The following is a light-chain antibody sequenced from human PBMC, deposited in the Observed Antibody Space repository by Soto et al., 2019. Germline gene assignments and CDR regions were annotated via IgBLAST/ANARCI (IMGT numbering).Light chain of an antibody. CDR1: QDVGTNY. Sequence: EVVLTQYPGTLSLSPGEGATLSCRSSQDVGTNYLAWYQQKPGQAPRLLIFGASSRASGVPGRFSGSGSGTDFTLTISRLEPEDSAVYYCQQFINSPYMYIFGQGTKLEI. CDR2: GAS. V-gene: IGKV3-20*01. J-gene: IGKJ2*01. CDR3: QQFINSPYMYI.